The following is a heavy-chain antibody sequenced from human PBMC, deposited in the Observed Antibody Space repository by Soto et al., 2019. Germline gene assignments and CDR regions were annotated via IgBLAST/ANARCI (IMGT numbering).Heavy chain of an antibody. CDR3: ARDPAPSDI. V-gene: IGHV1-3*01. Sequence: VLLNLYCNSSGSTYTSYLMLCVRHAPGQRLEWMGWINAGNGNTKYSQKFQGRVTITRDTSASTAYMELSSLRSEDTAVYYCARDPAPSDIWGQGTTVTVPS. J-gene: IGHJ6*02. CDR1: GSTYTSYL. CDR2: INAGNGNT.